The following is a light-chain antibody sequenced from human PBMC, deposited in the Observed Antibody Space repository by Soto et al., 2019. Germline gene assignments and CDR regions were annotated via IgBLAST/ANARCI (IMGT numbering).Light chain of an antibody. CDR2: GAS. CDR1: QSVSSSY. J-gene: IGKJ2*02. CDR3: QQYGSSPRT. Sequence: EIVLTQSPGTLSLSPGERATLSCRASQSVSSSYLAWYQQKPGQAPRLIIYGASSRATGIPDRFSGSGSVTDFTLTISRLEPEDFAVYYCQQYGSSPRTFGQGTKLEIK. V-gene: IGKV3-20*01.